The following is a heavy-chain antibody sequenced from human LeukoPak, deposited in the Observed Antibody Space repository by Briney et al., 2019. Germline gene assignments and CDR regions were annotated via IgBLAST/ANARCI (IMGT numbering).Heavy chain of an antibody. Sequence: PGGCLRLSCAASGFSLTTYPMNWIRQVPGKGLEWVSHISSDGNTEYYADSVRVRFTMSRDNAKNSLDLHMNSLRTEDTAVYYCARDIVNGPFVTSLESWGQGALVTVSS. CDR2: ISSDGNTE. D-gene: IGHD2-8*01. V-gene: IGHV3-48*03. CDR1: GFSLTTYP. CDR3: ARDIVNGPFVTSLES. J-gene: IGHJ4*02.